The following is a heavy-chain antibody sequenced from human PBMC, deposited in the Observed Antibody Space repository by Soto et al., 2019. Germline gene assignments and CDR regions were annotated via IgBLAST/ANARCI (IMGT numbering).Heavy chain of an antibody. CDR1: GGSFSGYY. CDR2: INHSGST. Sequence: QVQLQQWGAGLLKPSETLSLTCAVYGGSFSGYYWSWIRQPPGKGLEWIGEINHSGSTNYNPSLKIRVTISVDTSKNHFSLKLSSVTAADTAVYYCAGEATTYYYDSTNWGQGTLVNVSS. J-gene: IGHJ4*02. CDR3: AGEATTYYYDSTN. V-gene: IGHV4-34*01. D-gene: IGHD3-22*01.